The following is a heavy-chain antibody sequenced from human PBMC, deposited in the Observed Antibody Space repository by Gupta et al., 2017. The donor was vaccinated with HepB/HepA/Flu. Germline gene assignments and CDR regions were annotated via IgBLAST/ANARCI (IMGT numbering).Heavy chain of an antibody. CDR2: IFTNGAV. CDR3: VGGGELHF. V-gene: IGHV3-53*01. J-gene: IGHJ4*02. CDR1: GFTVSRDY. Sequence: EVPLVESGRVFLQPGGSLRLSCAASGFTVSRDYMNWVRQAPGKGLEWVSIIFTNGAVYYEDSVRGRFSISRDSSQNTFDHQMNSLRAEDTAVYFCVGGGELHFWGQGTLVTVSS. D-gene: IGHD3-16*01.